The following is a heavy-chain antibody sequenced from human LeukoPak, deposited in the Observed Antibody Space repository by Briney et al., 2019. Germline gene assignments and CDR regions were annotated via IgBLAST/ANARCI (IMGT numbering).Heavy chain of an antibody. J-gene: IGHJ4*02. Sequence: ASVKVSCKASGYTFTGYYMHWVRQAPGQGLEWMGIINPSGGSTSYAQKFQGRVTMTRDTSTSTVYMELSSLRSEDTAVYYCARDPTYVYSYGPYYFDYWGQGTLVTVSS. CDR1: GYTFTGYY. CDR2: INPSGGST. D-gene: IGHD5-18*01. CDR3: ARDPTYVYSYGPYYFDY. V-gene: IGHV1-46*01.